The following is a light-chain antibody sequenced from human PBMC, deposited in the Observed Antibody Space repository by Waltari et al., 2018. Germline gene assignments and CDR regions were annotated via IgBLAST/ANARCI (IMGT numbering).Light chain of an antibody. Sequence: IQVTQSPSTLSASVGDRVNITCRTSESVNRHLAWYQQKPGRAPNLLIYKASNLETGAPSKFSGSGSGTEFSLTITNLQRDDFATYFCQHYDSYQYAFGPGTKLEIK. CDR1: ESVNRH. CDR2: KAS. J-gene: IGKJ2*01. CDR3: QHYDSYQYA. V-gene: IGKV1-5*03.